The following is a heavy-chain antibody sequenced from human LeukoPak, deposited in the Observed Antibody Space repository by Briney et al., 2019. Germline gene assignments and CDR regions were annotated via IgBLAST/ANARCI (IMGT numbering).Heavy chain of an antibody. J-gene: IGHJ4*02. CDR2: IAYDGSNK. V-gene: IGHV3-30-3*01. D-gene: IGHD5-12*01. Sequence: GGSLRLSCAASGFTFSSYAMHWVRQAPGKGLEWVAVIAYDGSNKYYADSVKGRFTISRDNSKNTLYLQMNSLRAEDTAMYYCARDIYSGLLAGYFDYWGQGTLVTVSS. CDR1: GFTFSSYA. CDR3: ARDIYSGLLAGYFDY.